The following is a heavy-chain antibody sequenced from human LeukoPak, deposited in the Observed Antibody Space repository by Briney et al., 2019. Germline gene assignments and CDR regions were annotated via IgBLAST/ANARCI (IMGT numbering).Heavy chain of an antibody. D-gene: IGHD5-24*01. Sequence: PGGSLRLSCAASGFTLSNYSMSWVRQAPGKGLEWVANIQQDGSEKNYVDSVKGRFTISRDNAKNSLYLQMNSLRAEDTAVYYCARDRRDGYNRTYYYYMDVWGKGTTVTVSS. J-gene: IGHJ6*03. CDR3: ARDRRDGYNRTYYYYMDV. V-gene: IGHV3-7*01. CDR2: IQQDGSEK. CDR1: GFTLSNYS.